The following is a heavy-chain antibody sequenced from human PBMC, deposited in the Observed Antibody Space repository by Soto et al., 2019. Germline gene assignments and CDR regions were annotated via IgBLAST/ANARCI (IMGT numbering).Heavy chain of an antibody. Sequence: QVQLQESGPGLVKPSGTLSLTCAVSGGSISSSNWWTWVRQPPGKGLEWIGEIYHSGGANYNPSLESRVTISVDKSKNQVSLKLSSVTAADMAVYYCARGGSSSWYDKWGQGTLVTVSS. CDR2: IYHSGGA. CDR3: ARGGSSSWYDK. J-gene: IGHJ4*02. D-gene: IGHD6-13*01. V-gene: IGHV4-4*02. CDR1: GGSISSSNW.